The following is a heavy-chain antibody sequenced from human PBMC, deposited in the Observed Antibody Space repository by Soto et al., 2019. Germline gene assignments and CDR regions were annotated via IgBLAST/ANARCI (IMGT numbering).Heavy chain of an antibody. CDR1: GFTFSSYA. CDR3: AKDSYSSGGYFDY. Sequence: GGSLRLSCAASGFTFSSYAMSWVRQAPGKGLEWVSAISGSGGSTYYADSVEGRFTISRDNSKNTLYLQMNSLRAEDTAVYYCAKDSYSSGGYFDYWGQGTLVTVSS. D-gene: IGHD6-25*01. CDR2: ISGSGGST. J-gene: IGHJ4*02. V-gene: IGHV3-23*01.